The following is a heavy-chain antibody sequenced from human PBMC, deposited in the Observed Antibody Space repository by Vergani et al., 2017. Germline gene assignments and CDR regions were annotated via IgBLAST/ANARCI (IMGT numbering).Heavy chain of an antibody. CDR3: ARDFSVVPAAYFDY. Sequence: QVQLVESGGGVVQPGRSLRLSCAASGFTFSSYGMHWVRQAPGKGLEWVAVIWYDGSNKYYADSVKGRFTISRDNSKNTLYLQMNSLRAEDTAVYYCARDFSVVPAAYFDYWGQGSVVTVSS. D-gene: IGHD2-2*01. J-gene: IGHJ4*02. CDR1: GFTFSSYG. CDR2: IWYDGSNK. V-gene: IGHV3-33*01.